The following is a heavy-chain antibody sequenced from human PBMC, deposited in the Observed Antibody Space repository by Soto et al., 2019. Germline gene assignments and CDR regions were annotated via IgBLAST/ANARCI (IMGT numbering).Heavy chain of an antibody. CDR2: IKSKTDGGTT. Sequence: PGGSLRLSCAASGFTFSNAWVSWVRQAPGKGLEWVGRIKSKTDGGTTDYAAPVKGRFTISRDDSKNTLYLQMNSLKTEDTAVYYCTSIVVVVAATHAFDIWGQGTMVTVSS. V-gene: IGHV3-15*01. J-gene: IGHJ3*02. CDR3: TSIVVVVAATHAFDI. CDR1: GFTFSNAW. D-gene: IGHD2-15*01.